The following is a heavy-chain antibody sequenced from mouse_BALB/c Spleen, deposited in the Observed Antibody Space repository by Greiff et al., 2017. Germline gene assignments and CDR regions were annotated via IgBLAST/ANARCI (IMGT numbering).Heavy chain of an antibody. CDR2: ISSGGGST. D-gene: IGHD2-14*01. J-gene: IGHJ4*01. CDR1: GFAFSSYD. Sequence: EVKLVESGGGLVKPGGSLKLSCAASGFAFSSYDMSWVRQTPEKRLEWVAYISSGGGSTYYPDTVKGRFTISRDNAKNTLYLQMSSLKSEDTAMYYCARQTYRYDNYAMDYWGQGTSVTVSS. CDR3: ARQTYRYDNYAMDY. V-gene: IGHV5-12-1*01.